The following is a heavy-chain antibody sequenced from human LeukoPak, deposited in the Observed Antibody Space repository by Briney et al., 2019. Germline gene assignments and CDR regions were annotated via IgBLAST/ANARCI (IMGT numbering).Heavy chain of an antibody. D-gene: IGHD5-24*01. CDR1: GGSVSSTAYY. CDR2: AYVNGHT. Sequence: PSETLSLTCTVSGGSVSSTAYYWGWTRQTPGKGLEWIGNAYVNGHTYYNPSLKSRVTIVVDTSKNEFSLKLSSVTAADTAVYYCARLGGYNLSRNAFDIWGRGTLVTVSS. CDR3: ARLGGYNLSRNAFDI. V-gene: IGHV4-39*01. J-gene: IGHJ3*02.